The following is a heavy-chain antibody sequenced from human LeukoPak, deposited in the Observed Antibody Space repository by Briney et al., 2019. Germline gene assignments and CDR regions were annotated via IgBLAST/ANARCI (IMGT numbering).Heavy chain of an antibody. CDR2: TSGTGYNT. D-gene: IGHD2-2*01. CDR1: GYTFSAYG. V-gene: IGHV1-18*01. Sequence: ASVKISCKASGYTFSAYGITWVRQAPGQGLEWMAWTSGTGYNTDYTQRFQGRVSVTTDTSTSTAFLEVRSLGSEDTAIYYCARSQCPDSTSGCYVFYFDFWGQGAPVTVSS. J-gene: IGHJ4*02. CDR3: ARSQCPDSTSGCYVFYFDF.